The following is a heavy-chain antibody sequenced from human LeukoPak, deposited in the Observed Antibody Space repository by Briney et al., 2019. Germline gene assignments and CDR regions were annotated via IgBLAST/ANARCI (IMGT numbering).Heavy chain of an antibody. J-gene: IGHJ3*02. D-gene: IGHD4-23*01. V-gene: IGHV3-30*04. CDR2: ISYDGSNK. CDR3: ARVADYTVVQLNDAFDI. CDR1: GFTFSSYA. Sequence: GGSLRLSCAASGFTFSSYAMHWVRQAPGKGLEWVAVISYDGSNKYYADSVKGRFTISRDNSKNTLYLQMNSLRAEDTAVYYCARVADYTVVQLNDAFDIWGQGTMVTVSS.